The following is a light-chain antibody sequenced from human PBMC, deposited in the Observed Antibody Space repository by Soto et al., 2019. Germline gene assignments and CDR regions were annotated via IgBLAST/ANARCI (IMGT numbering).Light chain of an antibody. CDR2: AAS. Sequence: IQMTQSPSSLSASVGDRVTITCRASQSINRYLNWYQQKPGKAPKLLIYAASSLQSGVPSRFSGSGSGTDFTLTISSLQPEDFANYYCQQSYNTLFTFGPVTKVDIK. CDR3: QQSYNTLFT. J-gene: IGKJ3*01. CDR1: QSINRY. V-gene: IGKV1-39*01.